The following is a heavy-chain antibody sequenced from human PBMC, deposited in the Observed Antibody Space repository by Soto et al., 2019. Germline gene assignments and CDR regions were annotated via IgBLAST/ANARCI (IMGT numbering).Heavy chain of an antibody. V-gene: IGHV3-21*01. CDR3: AREFISARLPFDS. D-gene: IGHD6-6*01. J-gene: IGHJ4*02. Sequence: GGSLRLSCTTSGFPFSSYNMNWVHQAPGKGLEWVSSITSSSSYIFYADSVKGRFTISRDNAKNSLYLEMNSLRAEDTAVYYCAREFISARLPFDSWGQGTLVTVSS. CDR1: GFPFSSYN. CDR2: ITSSSSYI.